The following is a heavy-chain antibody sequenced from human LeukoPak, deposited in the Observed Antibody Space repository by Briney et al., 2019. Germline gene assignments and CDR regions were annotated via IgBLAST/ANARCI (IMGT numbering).Heavy chain of an antibody. D-gene: IGHD1-14*01. CDR3: ATGESLDY. CDR1: GTSISSHY. Sequence: AETLSLTCTVSGTSISSHYWSWLRQPAGKGLEWIGRLYTSGSTKSNPSLKSRVSMSVDTSKNQFSLKLSSVTAADTAVYFCATGESLDYWGQGTTVTVSS. J-gene: IGHJ4*02. CDR2: LYTSGST. V-gene: IGHV4-4*07.